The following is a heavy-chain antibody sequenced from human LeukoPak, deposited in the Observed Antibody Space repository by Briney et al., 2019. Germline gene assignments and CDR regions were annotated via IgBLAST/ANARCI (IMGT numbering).Heavy chain of an antibody. CDR3: ANGLATVTTPAEVF. Sequence: PGGSLRLSCAASGFSFSSYGMHWVRQAPGKGLEWVAFIRDDGTNKFNVDSVKGRFTISRDNSKNTLYMHLNRLRAEETAMYYCANGLATVTTPAEVFWGQGPLVTVSS. D-gene: IGHD4-17*01. CDR1: GFSFSSYG. V-gene: IGHV3-30*02. CDR2: IRDDGTNK. J-gene: IGHJ4*02.